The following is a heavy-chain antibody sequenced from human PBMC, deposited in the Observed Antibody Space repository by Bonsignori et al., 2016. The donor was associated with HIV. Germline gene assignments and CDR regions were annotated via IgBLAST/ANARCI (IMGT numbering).Heavy chain of an antibody. D-gene: IGHD3-10*01. CDR3: ARSTMVRGVITTFDY. J-gene: IGHJ4*02. CDR2: IYPGDSDT. Sequence: VRQMPGKGLEWMGIIYPGDSDTRYSPSFQGQVTISADKSISTAYLQWSSLKASDTAMYYCARSTMVRGVITTFDYWGPGNPGHRLL. V-gene: IGHV5-51*01.